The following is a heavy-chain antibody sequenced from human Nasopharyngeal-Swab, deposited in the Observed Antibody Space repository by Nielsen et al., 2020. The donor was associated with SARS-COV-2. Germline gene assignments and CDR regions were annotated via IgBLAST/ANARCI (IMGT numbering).Heavy chain of an antibody. Sequence: RQAPGKGLEWIGYIYYSGSTNYNPSLKSRVTISVDTSKNQFSLKLSSVTAADTAVYYCARFGVFDAFDIWGQGTMVTVSS. J-gene: IGHJ3*02. CDR3: ARFGVFDAFDI. V-gene: IGHV4-59*01. D-gene: IGHD5/OR15-5a*01. CDR2: IYYSGST.